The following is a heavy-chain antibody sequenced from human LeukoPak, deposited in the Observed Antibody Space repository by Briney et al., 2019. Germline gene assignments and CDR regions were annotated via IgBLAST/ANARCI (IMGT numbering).Heavy chain of an antibody. CDR1: GFTFNNYG. D-gene: IGHD2-2*01. J-gene: IGHJ4*02. V-gene: IGHV3-30*18. CDR3: AKGPLRGTAAAIDY. Sequence: PGRSLRLSCAASGFTFNNYGMHWVRQAPGKGLEWVAVISYDGRNKHYPDSVKARFTISRDIFTDTLWLQMDSLRTEDTAVYYCAKGPLRGTAAAIDYWGQGTLVTVSS. CDR2: ISYDGRNK.